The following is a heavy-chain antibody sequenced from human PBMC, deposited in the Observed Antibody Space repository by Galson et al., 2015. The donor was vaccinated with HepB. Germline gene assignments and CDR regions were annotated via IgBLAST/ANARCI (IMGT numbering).Heavy chain of an antibody. CDR3: ARSSGGYFDS. J-gene: IGHJ4*02. CDR2: IKQDGREK. D-gene: IGHD1-26*01. CDR1: GFNSSIFW. V-gene: IGHV3-7*01. Sequence: SLRLSCAGSGFNSSIFWMSWVRQAPGKGLEWVANIKQDGREKYYVGPVKGRFTISRDNAGNSLYLQMNSLRSEDTALYYCARSSGGYFDSWGQGILVTVSS.